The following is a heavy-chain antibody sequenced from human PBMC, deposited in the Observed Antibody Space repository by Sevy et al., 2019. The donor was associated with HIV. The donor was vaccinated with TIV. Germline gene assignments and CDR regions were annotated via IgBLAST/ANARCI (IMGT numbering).Heavy chain of an antibody. Sequence: SETLSLTCAVYGGSFSGYYWSWLRQPPGKGLEWIGEINHSGSTNYNPSLKSRLTISVDTSKNQFSLKLSSVTAADTAVYYCARGLPAGAFDIWGQWTMVTVSS. CDR1: GGSFSGYY. CDR2: INHSGST. D-gene: IGHD6-13*01. J-gene: IGHJ3*02. CDR3: ARGLPAGAFDI. V-gene: IGHV4-34*01.